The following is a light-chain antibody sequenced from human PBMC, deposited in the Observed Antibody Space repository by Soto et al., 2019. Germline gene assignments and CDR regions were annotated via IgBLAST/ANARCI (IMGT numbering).Light chain of an antibody. CDR1: QSVSSSY. V-gene: IGKV3-20*01. J-gene: IGKJ5*01. CDR3: QQYGSSPPIT. Sequence: EILLTQSPGTLSLSPGERATLSCRASQSVSSSYLAWYQQKPGQAPRLLIYGASSRATGIPDRFSGSGSRTDFTLTISRLEPEDFAVYYCQQYGSSPPITFGQGTRLVIK. CDR2: GAS.